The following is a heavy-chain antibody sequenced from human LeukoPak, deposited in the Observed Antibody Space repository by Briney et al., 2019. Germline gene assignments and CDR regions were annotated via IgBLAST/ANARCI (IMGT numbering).Heavy chain of an antibody. J-gene: IGHJ6*02. V-gene: IGHV3-30-3*01. D-gene: IGHD6-6*01. Sequence: LPGGSLRLSCAASGFTFNSYEMHWVRQAPGKGLEWVAVISYDGSNKYYADFVKGRFTFSRDNSKNTVHLQMNSLRAEDTAVYYCARGRSRERAYGIDVWGPGTTVTVSS. CDR3: ARGRSRERAYGIDV. CDR1: GFTFNSYE. CDR2: ISYDGSNK.